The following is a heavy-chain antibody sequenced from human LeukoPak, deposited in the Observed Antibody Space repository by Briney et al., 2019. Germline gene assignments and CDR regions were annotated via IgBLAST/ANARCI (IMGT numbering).Heavy chain of an antibody. D-gene: IGHD5-12*01. V-gene: IGHV3-33*01. CDR3: ARVTWLRGPLDY. J-gene: IGHJ4*02. CDR1: GFTFSSYG. CDR2: IWYDGSNK. Sequence: PGGSLRLSCAASGFTFSSYGMHWVRQAPGKGLEWVAVIWYDGSNKYYADSVKGRFTISRDDSKNTLYLQMNSLRAEDTAVYYCARVTWLRGPLDYWGQGTLVTVSS.